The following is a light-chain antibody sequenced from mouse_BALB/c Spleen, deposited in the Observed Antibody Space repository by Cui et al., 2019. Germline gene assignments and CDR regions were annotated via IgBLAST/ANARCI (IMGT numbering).Light chain of an antibody. CDR1: ENIYSN. V-gene: IGKV12-46*01. CDR3: QHFWGTPWT. Sequence: DIQMTQSPASLSVSVGETVTITCRASENIYSNLAWYQQKQGKSPQLLVYAATNLADGVPSKFSGSGSGTQYSLKINSLQSEDFGSYYCQHFWGTPWTLVEAPSWKSN. J-gene: IGKJ1*01. CDR2: AAT.